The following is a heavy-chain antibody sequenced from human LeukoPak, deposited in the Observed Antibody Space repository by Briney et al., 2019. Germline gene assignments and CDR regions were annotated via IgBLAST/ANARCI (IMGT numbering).Heavy chain of an antibody. J-gene: IGHJ4*02. V-gene: IGHV3-48*01. Sequence: PGGSLRLSCAASGFTFSSYSMNWVRQAPGKGLEWVSYISSSSSTIYYADSVKGRFTISRDNAKNSLYLQMNSLRAENTAVYYCARDIPRYCSGGSCPLDYWGQGTLVTVSS. CDR3: ARDIPRYCSGGSCPLDY. CDR2: ISSSSSTI. CDR1: GFTFSSYS. D-gene: IGHD2-15*01.